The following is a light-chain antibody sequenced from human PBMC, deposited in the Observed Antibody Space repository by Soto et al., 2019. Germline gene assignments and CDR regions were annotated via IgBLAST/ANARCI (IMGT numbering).Light chain of an antibody. CDR2: DVT. Sequence: QSALTQPRSVSGSPGQSVTISCSGTSSDVGGSKYVSWYQQHPGKAPKLMIYDVTKRPSGVPDRFSGSKSGNTASLTISGLQAEDKADYYCCSYAGSYTVMFDGGTKLTVL. CDR3: CSYAGSYTVM. J-gene: IGLJ3*02. CDR1: SSDVGGSKY. V-gene: IGLV2-11*01.